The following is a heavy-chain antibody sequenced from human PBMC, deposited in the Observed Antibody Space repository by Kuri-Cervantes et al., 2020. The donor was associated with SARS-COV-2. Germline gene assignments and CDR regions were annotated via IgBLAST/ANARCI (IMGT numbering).Heavy chain of an antibody. D-gene: IGHD2-2*01. V-gene: IGHV3-48*01. CDR3: ARDDCSSTRYYQRAYYHYGMDV. Sequence: GESLKISCAASGFTFSSYSMNWVRQAPGKGLEWVSYISSSSSTIYYADSVKGRFTISRDNAKNSLYLQMNSLRAGDTAVYYCARDDCSSTRYYQRAYYHYGMDVWGQGTTVTVSS. CDR1: GFTFSSYS. J-gene: IGHJ6*02. CDR2: ISSSSSTI.